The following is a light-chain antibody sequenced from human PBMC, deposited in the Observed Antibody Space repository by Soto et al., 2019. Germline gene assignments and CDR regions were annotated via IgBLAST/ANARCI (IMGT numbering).Light chain of an antibody. CDR3: HQYNNWPPLT. Sequence: EIVMTQSPATLSVSPGERATLSCRASQSVSSDLAWYQHKSGQAPRLLIYAASTRATGIPARFSGSGSGTEFTLTISGLQSEDFALYYCHQYNNWPPLTFGGGTKVEIK. J-gene: IGKJ4*01. CDR1: QSVSSD. CDR2: AAS. V-gene: IGKV3-15*01.